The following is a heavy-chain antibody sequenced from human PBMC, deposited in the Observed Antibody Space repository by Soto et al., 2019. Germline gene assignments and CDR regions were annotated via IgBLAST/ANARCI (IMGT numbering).Heavy chain of an antibody. CDR1: GFTFSTYG. J-gene: IGHJ6*02. CDR2: ISYDGTNK. D-gene: IGHD4-17*01. CDR3: AKDLQSYADYDYYCYGMDV. V-gene: IGHV3-30*18. Sequence: QVQLVESGGGEVQPGRSLTISCAASGFTFSTYGMHWVRQIPGKGLEWVAVISYDGTNKFYSYSVKGRFTISRDNFKNTLTLQVNSLRADDTAVYSCAKDLQSYADYDYYCYGMDVWGLGTRVTFSS.